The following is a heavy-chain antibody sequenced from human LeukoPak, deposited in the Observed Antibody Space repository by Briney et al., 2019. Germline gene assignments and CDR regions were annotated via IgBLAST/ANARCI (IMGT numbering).Heavy chain of an antibody. D-gene: IGHD5-24*01. CDR1: GGSLSSYY. V-gene: IGHV4-59*01. CDR3: ARTNVEMATTTIDY. CDR2: IYYSGST. Sequence: PSETLSLTCTVSGGSLSSYYWSWIRQPPGKGLEWIGYIYYSGSTNYNPSLKSRVTISVDTSKNQFSLKLSSVTAADTAVYYCARTNVEMATTTIDYWGQGTLVTVSS. J-gene: IGHJ4*02.